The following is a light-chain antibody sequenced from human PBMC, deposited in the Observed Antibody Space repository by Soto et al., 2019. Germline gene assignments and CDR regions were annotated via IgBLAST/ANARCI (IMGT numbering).Light chain of an antibody. CDR1: RNIRRY. CDR3: QQSYSAPFT. V-gene: IGKV1-39*01. J-gene: IGKJ4*01. Sequence: DINMTQSPSSLSASVGDRVTITCRASRNIRRYLSWYEQKPGKAPKLLIYGASSEQSGVPIRLSGTASGTVFTLIIDNLHPEESATYCCQQSYSAPFTFGGGTNVEV. CDR2: GAS.